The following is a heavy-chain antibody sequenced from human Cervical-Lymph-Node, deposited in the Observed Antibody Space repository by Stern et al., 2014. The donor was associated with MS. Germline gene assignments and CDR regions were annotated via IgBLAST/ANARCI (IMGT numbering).Heavy chain of an antibody. CDR3: ARDGGTTDHNWFDP. V-gene: IGHV1-18*01. Sequence: VQLVESGAEVKKPGASVRVSCKASGYTFTTYGISWVRPAPGQGLEWMGWISAYNGNPNHAQKFQDRVIMTTDTSTGTAYMELRSLRSDDTAVYYCARDGGTTDHNWFDPWGQGTLVTVSS. J-gene: IGHJ5*02. CDR1: GYTFTTYG. D-gene: IGHD3-16*01. CDR2: ISAYNGNP.